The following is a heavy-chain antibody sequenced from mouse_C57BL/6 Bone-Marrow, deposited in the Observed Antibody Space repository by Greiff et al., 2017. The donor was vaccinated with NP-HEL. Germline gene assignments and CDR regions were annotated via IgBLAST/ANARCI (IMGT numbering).Heavy chain of an antibody. CDR1: GFTFTDYY. D-gene: IGHD4-1*01. V-gene: IGHV7-3*01. J-gene: IGHJ2*01. CDR2: IRNKANGYTT. CDR3: AGYNYLGRGYFDY. Sequence: EVQGVESGGGLVQPGGSLSLSCAASGFTFTDYYMSWVRQPPGKALEWLGFIRNKANGYTTEYSASVKGRFTISRDNSQSILYLQMNALRAEDSATYYCAGYNYLGRGYFDYWGQGTTLTVSS.